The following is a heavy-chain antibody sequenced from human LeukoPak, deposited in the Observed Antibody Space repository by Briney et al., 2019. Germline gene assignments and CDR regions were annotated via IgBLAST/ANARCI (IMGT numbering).Heavy chain of an antibody. J-gene: IGHJ5*02. CDR1: GYTLTELS. CDR3: ATVRSYNWNGGGWFDP. Sequence: ASVKVSCKVSGYTLTELSMHWVRQAPGKGLEGMGGFDPEDGETIYAQKFQGRVTMTEDTSTDTAYMELSSLRSEETAVYYCATVRSYNWNGGGWFDPWGQGTLVTVSS. CDR2: FDPEDGET. D-gene: IGHD1-1*01. V-gene: IGHV1-24*01.